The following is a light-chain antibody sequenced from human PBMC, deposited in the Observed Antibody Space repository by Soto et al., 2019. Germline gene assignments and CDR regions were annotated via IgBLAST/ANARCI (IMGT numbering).Light chain of an antibody. CDR2: DAS. J-gene: IGKJ2*01. V-gene: IGKV1-5*01. CDR1: QGISGW. CDR3: QHYNFYSEA. Sequence: YTPSASLGDRGTLTFRASQGISGWLAWYQQKPGKAPKLLIYDASSLESGVPSRFSGSGSGTEFTLTICSLQPDDFATYCCQHYNFYSEAFG.